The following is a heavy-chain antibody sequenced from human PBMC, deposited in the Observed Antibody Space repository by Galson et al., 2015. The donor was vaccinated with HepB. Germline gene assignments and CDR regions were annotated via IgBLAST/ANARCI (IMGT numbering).Heavy chain of an antibody. J-gene: IGHJ6*02. Sequence: SVKVSCKASGGTFSSYAISWVRQAPGQGLEWMGWINPNSGGTNYAQKFQGRVTMTRDTSISTAYMELSRLRSDDTAVYYCARVGCSSTSCYDYYYYGMDVWGQGTTVTVSS. CDR3: ARVGCSSTSCYDYYYYGMDV. CDR2: INPNSGGT. CDR1: GGTFSSYA. V-gene: IGHV1-2*02. D-gene: IGHD2-2*01.